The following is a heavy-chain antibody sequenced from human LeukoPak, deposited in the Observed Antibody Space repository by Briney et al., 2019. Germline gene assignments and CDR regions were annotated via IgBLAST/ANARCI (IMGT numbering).Heavy chain of an antibody. CDR3: AKVLRRDFYFDY. CDR1: GFTFSSYN. CDR2: ISSSSTYI. J-gene: IGHJ4*02. V-gene: IGHV3-21*01. D-gene: IGHD3/OR15-3a*01. Sequence: GGSLRLSCAASGFTFSSYNMNWVRQAPGKGLEWVSSISSSSTYIYYADSVKGRFTISRDNSKNTLYLQMNSLRAEDTAVYYCAKVLRRDFYFDYWGQGTLVTVSS.